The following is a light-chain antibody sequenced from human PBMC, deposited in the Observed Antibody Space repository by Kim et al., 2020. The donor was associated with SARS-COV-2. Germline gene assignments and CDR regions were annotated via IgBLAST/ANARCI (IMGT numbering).Light chain of an antibody. CDR1: HIVNSNF. V-gene: IGKV3-20*01. J-gene: IGKJ1*01. CDR3: QQYDDSPTCT. CDR2: GAS. Sequence: PWGRAAPACCSSHIVNSNFLAWYQQKPGQTPRLLIYGASSRATGIPDRFSGSGSGTDFTLTISRLEPEDFAVYYCQQYDDSPTCTFGQGTKVDIK.